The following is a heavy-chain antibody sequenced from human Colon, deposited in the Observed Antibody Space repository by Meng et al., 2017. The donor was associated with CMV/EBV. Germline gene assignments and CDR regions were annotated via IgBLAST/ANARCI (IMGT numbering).Heavy chain of an antibody. CDR3: ARDQPRYCSSTSCYVRTGTNYYYYGMDV. Sequence: ASVKVSCKASGYTFTSYGISWVRQAPGQGLEWMGWINPNSGGTNYAQKFQGRVTMTRDTSISTAYMELSRLRSDDTAVYYCARDQPRYCSSTSCYVRTGTNYYYYGMDVWGQGTTVTVSS. CDR2: INPNSGGT. D-gene: IGHD2-2*01. CDR1: GYTFTSYG. J-gene: IGHJ6*02. V-gene: IGHV1-2*02.